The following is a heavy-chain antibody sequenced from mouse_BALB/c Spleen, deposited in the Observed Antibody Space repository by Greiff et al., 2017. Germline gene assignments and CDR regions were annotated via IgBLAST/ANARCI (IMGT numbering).Heavy chain of an antibody. CDR3: TRDLYYYGSSLYAMDY. D-gene: IGHD1-1*01. CDR2: ISSGGSYT. CDR1: GFTFSSYT. V-gene: IGHV5-6-4*01. Sequence: EVQLVESGGGLVKPGGSLKLSCAASGFTFSSYTMSWVRQTPEKRLEWVATISSGGSYTYYPDSVKGRFTISRDNAKNTLYLQMSSLKSEDTAMYYCTRDLYYYGSSLYAMDYWGQGTSVTVSS. J-gene: IGHJ4*01.